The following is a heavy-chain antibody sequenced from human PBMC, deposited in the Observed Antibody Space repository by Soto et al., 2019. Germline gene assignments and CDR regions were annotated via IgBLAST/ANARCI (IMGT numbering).Heavy chain of an antibody. Sequence: GGSLRLSCAASGFTFSSYAMHWVRQAPGKGLEYVSAISSNGGSTYYANSVKGRFTISRDNSKNTLYLQMGSLRAEDMAVYYCARGLRGRIVVVPAANRGFDYWGQGTLVTVSS. CDR2: ISSNGGST. D-gene: IGHD2-2*01. V-gene: IGHV3-64*01. CDR3: ARGLRGRIVVVPAANRGFDY. CDR1: GFTFSSYA. J-gene: IGHJ4*02.